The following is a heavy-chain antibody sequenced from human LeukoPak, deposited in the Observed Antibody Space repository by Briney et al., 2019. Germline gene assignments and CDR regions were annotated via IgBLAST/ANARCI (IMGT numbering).Heavy chain of an antibody. D-gene: IGHD1-26*01. J-gene: IGHJ3*02. CDR2: IYYSGST. CDR3: ARDGPYEATGSYFDAFDI. CDR1: GGSISSYY. Sequence: SETLSLTCNVSGGSISSYYWSRIRQSPGKGLEWIGYIYYSGSTNYNPSLKSRVTISVDTSKNQLTLKLTSVTAADTAVYYCARDGPYEATGSYFDAFDIWGQGTMVTVSS. V-gene: IGHV4-59*01.